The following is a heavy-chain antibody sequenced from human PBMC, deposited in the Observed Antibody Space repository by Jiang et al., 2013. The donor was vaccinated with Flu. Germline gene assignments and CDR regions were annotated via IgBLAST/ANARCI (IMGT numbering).Heavy chain of an antibody. CDR3: ARDAAVAGRGAFDI. CDR2: IYYSGST. V-gene: IGHV4-59*01. CDR1: GGSISSYY. D-gene: IGHD6-19*01. Sequence: LLKPSETLSLTCTVSGGSISSYYWSWIRQPPGKGLEWIGYIYYSGSTNYNPSLKSRVTISVDTSKNQFSLKLSSVTAADTAVYYCARDAAVAGRGAFDIWGQGTMVTVSS. J-gene: IGHJ3*02.